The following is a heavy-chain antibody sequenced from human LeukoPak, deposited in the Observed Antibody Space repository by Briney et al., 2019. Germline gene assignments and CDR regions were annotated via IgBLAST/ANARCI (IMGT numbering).Heavy chain of an antibody. CDR3: ASEGVYTSRAYYDFDY. D-gene: IGHD3-10*01. Sequence: PGGSLRLSCAASGFTVSSNYMSWVRQAPGKGLEWVSVIYSGGSTYYADSVKGRFTISRDNSKNTLYLQMNSLRAEDTAVYYCASEGVYTSRAYYDFDYWGQGTLVTVSS. CDR1: GFTVSSNY. J-gene: IGHJ4*02. V-gene: IGHV3-53*01. CDR2: IYSGGST.